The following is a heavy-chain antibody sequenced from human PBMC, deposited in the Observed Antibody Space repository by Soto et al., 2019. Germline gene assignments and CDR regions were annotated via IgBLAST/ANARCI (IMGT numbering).Heavy chain of an antibody. CDR2: ISGSGGST. J-gene: IGHJ4*02. Sequence: PGGSRRLSCAASGFTFSSYAMSRVRQAPGKGLEWVSAISGSGGSTYYADSVKGRFTISRDNSKNTLYLQMNSLRAEDTAVYYCAKAWLVAVIHPFDYWGQGTLVTVSS. CDR3: AKAWLVAVIHPFDY. V-gene: IGHV3-23*01. D-gene: IGHD3-22*01. CDR1: GFTFSSYA.